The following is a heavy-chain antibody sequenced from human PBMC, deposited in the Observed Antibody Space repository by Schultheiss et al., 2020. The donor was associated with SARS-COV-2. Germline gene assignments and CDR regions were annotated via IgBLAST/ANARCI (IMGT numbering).Heavy chain of an antibody. J-gene: IGHJ4*02. CDR1: GFTFSSYA. D-gene: IGHD3-10*01. CDR3: ARDQDGGDFDY. V-gene: IGHV3-23*01. Sequence: GGSLRLSCAASGFTFSSYAMSWVRQAPGKGLEWVSAISGSGGSTYYADSVKGRFTISRDNAKNSLYLQMNSLRAEDTAVYYCARDQDGGDFDYWGQGTLVTVSS. CDR2: ISGSGGST.